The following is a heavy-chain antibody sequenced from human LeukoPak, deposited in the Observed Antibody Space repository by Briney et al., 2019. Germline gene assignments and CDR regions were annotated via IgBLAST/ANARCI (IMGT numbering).Heavy chain of an antibody. CDR1: GGTFSSYA. V-gene: IGHV1-69*05. Sequence: SVKVSCKASGGTFSSYAISWVRQAPGQGLEWMGRIIPIFGTANYAQKFQGRVTITTDESTSTAYMELSSLRSADTAVYYCAGGRYSRSSGVVDYWGQGTLVTVSS. CDR2: IIPIFGTA. J-gene: IGHJ4*02. CDR3: AGGRYSRSSGVVDY. D-gene: IGHD6-6*01.